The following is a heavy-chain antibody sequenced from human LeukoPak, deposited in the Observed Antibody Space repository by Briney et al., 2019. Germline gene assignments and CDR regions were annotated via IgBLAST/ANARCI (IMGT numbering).Heavy chain of an antibody. CDR1: GFTFSSYS. Sequence: GGSLRLSCAASGFTFSSYSMNWVRQAPGKGLEWVSSISSSSSYIYYADSVKGRFTISRDNSKNMLYLQMNSLRSEDTAVYYCARVWGSVDFWGQGALVTVSS. CDR2: ISSSSSYI. V-gene: IGHV3-21*04. D-gene: IGHD3-16*01. J-gene: IGHJ4*02. CDR3: ARVWGSVDF.